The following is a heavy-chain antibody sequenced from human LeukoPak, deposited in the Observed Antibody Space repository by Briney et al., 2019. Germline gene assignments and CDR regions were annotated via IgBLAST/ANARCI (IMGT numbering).Heavy chain of an antibody. J-gene: IGHJ5*02. CDR3: ANYGSRTISYTPETT. CDR1: GGSFSGYY. D-gene: IGHD2-2*02. CDR2: IKEDGSEK. Sequence: PAETLSLTCAVYGGSFSGYYWSWIRQSPGKGLEWVANIKEDGSEKYYVDSVKGRFTISRDNAKNSLYLQMNSLRAEDMAVYYCANYGSRTISYTPETTWGQGTLVTVSS. V-gene: IGHV3-7*01.